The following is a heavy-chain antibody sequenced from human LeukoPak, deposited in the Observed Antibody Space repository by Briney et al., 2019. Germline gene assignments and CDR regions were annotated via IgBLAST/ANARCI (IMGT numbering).Heavy chain of an antibody. CDR1: GGTFSSYA. CDR3: ARVDTAMVIDY. CDR2: IIPILGIA. J-gene: IGHJ4*02. Sequence: ASVKVSCKTSGGTFSSYAISWVRQAPGQGLEWMGRIIPILGIANYAQKFQGRVTITADKSTSTAYMELSSLRSEDTAVYYCARVDTAMVIDYWGQGTLVTVSS. D-gene: IGHD5-18*01. V-gene: IGHV1-69*04.